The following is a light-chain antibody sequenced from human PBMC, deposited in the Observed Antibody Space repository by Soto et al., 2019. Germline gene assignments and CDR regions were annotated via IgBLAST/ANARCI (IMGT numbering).Light chain of an antibody. Sequence: DVVMTQSPLSLPVTLGQPASISCRSSQSLLHSNGYNYLDWYLQKPGQSPQLLIYLGSNRASGVPDRFSGSGSGTDFTLKISRVEAEDVGVYYCMQALQTPRTCGQGTKV. V-gene: IGKV2-28*01. CDR2: LGS. J-gene: IGKJ1*01. CDR1: QSLLHSNGYNY. CDR3: MQALQTPRT.